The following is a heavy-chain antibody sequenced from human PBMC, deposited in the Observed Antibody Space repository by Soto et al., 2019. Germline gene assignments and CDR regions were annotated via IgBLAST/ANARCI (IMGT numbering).Heavy chain of an antibody. CDR3: ARDQVHDSSGYPDY. Sequence: LRLSCAASGFTFSSYAMHWVRQAPGKGLEWVAVISYDGSNKYYADSVKGRFTISRDNSKNTLYLQMNSLRAEDTAVYYCARDQVHDSSGYPDYWGQGTLVTVSS. J-gene: IGHJ4*02. D-gene: IGHD3-22*01. CDR1: GFTFSSYA. V-gene: IGHV3-30-3*01. CDR2: ISYDGSNK.